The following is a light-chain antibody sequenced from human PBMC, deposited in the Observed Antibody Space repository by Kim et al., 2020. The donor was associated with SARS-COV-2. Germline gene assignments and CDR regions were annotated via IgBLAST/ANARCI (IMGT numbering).Light chain of an antibody. CDR2: DVS. CDR3: SSYTSSSTRV. CDR1: SSDGGAYNY. Sequence: QSALTQPASVSGSPGQSITISCTGTSSDGGAYNYVSWYQQHPGKATKLMIYDVSNRPSGVSNRFSGSKSGNTASLTISGPQPEEEADYYCSSYTSSSTRVFGGGTQLTVL. J-gene: IGLJ3*02. V-gene: IGLV2-14*03.